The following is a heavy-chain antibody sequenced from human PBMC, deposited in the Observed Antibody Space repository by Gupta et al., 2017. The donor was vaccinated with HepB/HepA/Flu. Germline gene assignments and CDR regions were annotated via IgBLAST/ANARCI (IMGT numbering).Heavy chain of an antibody. CDR1: GGPISSSCYY. D-gene: IGHD4-23*01. CDR2: IYYSGST. V-gene: IGHV4-39*01. Sequence: QLQLQVSGPGPAKPSETLSLTCTVSGGPISSSCYYWGWSRQPPGKGLEWIGSIYYSGSTFYNPSLKSRVTISVDTSKNQFSLKLSSVTAADTAVYYCARTATVVRQIYYYYGMDVWGQGTTVTVSS. J-gene: IGHJ6*02. CDR3: ARTATVVRQIYYYYGMDV.